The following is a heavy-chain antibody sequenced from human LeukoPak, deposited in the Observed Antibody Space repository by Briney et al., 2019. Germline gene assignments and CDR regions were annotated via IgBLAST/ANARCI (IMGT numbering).Heavy chain of an antibody. V-gene: IGHV4-31*03. D-gene: IGHD3-10*01. CDR2: IYYSGSN. J-gene: IGHJ4*02. Sequence: SETLTLTCTVSGGSIGSDGYYWIWIRQRPGKGLEWIGYIYYSGSNSYNPSPKSRLTIAVDTSKNQFSLRLSSVTAAGTAVYYCARGRYYGFSGDYWGQGTLVTVSS. CDR1: GGSIGSDGYY. CDR3: ARGRYYGFSGDY.